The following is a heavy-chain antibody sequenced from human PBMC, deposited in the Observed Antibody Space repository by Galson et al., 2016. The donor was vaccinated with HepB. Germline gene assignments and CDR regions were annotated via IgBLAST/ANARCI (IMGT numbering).Heavy chain of an antibody. V-gene: IGHV3-23*01. J-gene: IGHJ4*02. D-gene: IGHD3-22*01. CDR3: AKYRDHSSGYYPLDY. CDR2: INGGGGFT. Sequence: SLRLSCAASGFTFTSYAMSWVRQAPGKGLEWVSAINGGGGFTYYADSVKGRFTISRDNSKNTVCLQMNSLRAEDTAVYYCAKYRDHSSGYYPLDYWGQGTLVTVSS. CDR1: GFTFTSYA.